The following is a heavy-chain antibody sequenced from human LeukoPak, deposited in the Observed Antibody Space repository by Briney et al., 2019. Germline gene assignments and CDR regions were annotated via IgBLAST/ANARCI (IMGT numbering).Heavy chain of an antibody. V-gene: IGHV3-11*01. Sequence: KPGGSLRLSCAASGFTFSDYYMSWIRQAPGKELEWVSYISDTGTTKYYADSVKGGFTISRDNTKSSLSLQMNSLTAEDTAFYYCARGGSNGYNWFDPWGQGTLVTVSS. J-gene: IGHJ5*02. CDR3: ARGGSNGYNWFDP. D-gene: IGHD3-22*01. CDR1: GFTFSDYY. CDR2: ISDTGTTK.